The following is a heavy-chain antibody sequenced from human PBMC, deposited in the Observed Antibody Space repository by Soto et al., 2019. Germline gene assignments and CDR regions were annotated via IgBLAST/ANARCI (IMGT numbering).Heavy chain of an antibody. V-gene: IGHV1-69*13. D-gene: IGHD2-2*02. CDR2: IIPIFGTA. CDR3: ARGNRRGYCSSTSCYTWRWFDP. CDR1: GGTFSSYA. J-gene: IGHJ5*02. Sequence: SVKVSCKASGGTFSSYAISWVRQAPGQGLEWMGGIIPIFGTANYAQKFQGRVTITADESTSTAYMELSSLRSEDTAVYYCARGNRRGYCSSTSCYTWRWFDPWGQGTLVTVSS.